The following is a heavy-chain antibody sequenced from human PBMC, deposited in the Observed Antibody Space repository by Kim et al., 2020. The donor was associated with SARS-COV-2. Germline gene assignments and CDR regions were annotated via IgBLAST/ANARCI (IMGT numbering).Heavy chain of an antibody. V-gene: IGHV3-7*01. CDR2: IKEDGSEK. J-gene: IGHJ4*02. CDR3: ARGGTRGFGERDTPLDY. D-gene: IGHD3-10*01. Sequence: GGSLRLSCAASEITFNRYWMSWVRQAPGKGLEWVAYIKEDGSEKYYVDSVKGRFTISRDNAKNSLYLQMNSLRVEDTAVYYCARGGTRGFGERDTPLDYWGQGTLVTVSS. CDR1: EITFNRYW.